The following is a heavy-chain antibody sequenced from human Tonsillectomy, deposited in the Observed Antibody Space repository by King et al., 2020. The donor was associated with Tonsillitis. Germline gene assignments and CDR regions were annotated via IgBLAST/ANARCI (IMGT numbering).Heavy chain of an antibody. CDR3: ARYVSGSFDY. Sequence: QLQESGPGVVKPSETLSLTCTVSGGSISRSDKYWAWIRQPPGKGLEWIGYMYESGTIFYNPSVKSRITISGGTAENRFSLKLSSVTAADTAVYFCARYVSGSFDYWGQGALVTVSS. V-gene: IGHV4-39*01. CDR2: MYESGTI. J-gene: IGHJ4*02. D-gene: IGHD1-26*01. CDR1: GGSISRSDKY.